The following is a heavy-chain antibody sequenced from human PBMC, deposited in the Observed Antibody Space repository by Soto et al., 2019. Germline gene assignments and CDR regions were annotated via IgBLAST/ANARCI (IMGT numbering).Heavy chain of an antibody. CDR2: IRTKAHNYAT. V-gene: IGHV3-73*01. D-gene: IGHD3-10*02. J-gene: IGHJ5*02. Sequence: EVQLVESGGGLVQAGGSLKVSCAASGFTFSGSTLHWVRQASGKGLEWIGLIRTKAHNYATAYGASVKGRFTLFRDDSKSTAYLQMNSLKTEDSAVYYCNVGGELSHAWGQGTLVTVTS. CDR3: NVGGELSHA. CDR1: GFTFSGST.